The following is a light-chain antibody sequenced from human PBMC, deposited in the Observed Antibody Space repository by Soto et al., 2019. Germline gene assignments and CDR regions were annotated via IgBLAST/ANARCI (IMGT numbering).Light chain of an antibody. J-gene: IGKJ1*01. CDR2: GAS. CDR1: QSVTSSD. Sequence: EIVLTQSPGTLSLSPGERATLSCRASQSVTSSDLAWYQQKPGQAPRLLIYGASSRATGTPDRFSGSGSGTDFTLTISRLEPEDFAVYYCQKYGSSPWTFGQGTKVDI. V-gene: IGKV3-20*01. CDR3: QKYGSSPWT.